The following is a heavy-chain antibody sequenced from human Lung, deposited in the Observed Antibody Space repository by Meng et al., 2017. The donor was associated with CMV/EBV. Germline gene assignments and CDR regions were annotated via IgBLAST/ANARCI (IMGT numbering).Heavy chain of an antibody. CDR3: ARQGHGVPLDF. J-gene: IGHJ4*02. V-gene: IGHV5-51*01. Sequence: GESXKISCKGSGYMFSVYWIAWVRQMPGKDLEWVGIVYPGDSGTRYSPSLQGQVTISVDKSISTAYLQWSSLRASDTAIYYCARQGHGVPLDFWGQGTVVTVSS. CDR1: GYMFSVYW. D-gene: IGHD2-8*01. CDR2: VYPGDSGT.